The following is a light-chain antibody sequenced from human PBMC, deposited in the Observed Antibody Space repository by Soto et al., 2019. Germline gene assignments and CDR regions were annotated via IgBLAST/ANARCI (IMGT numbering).Light chain of an antibody. Sequence: EIVLTQSPATLSLSPGERATLSCRASQSVSSYLAWYQQKPGQAPRLLIYDASNSATGIPARFSGSGSGTDFTLTISSLEPEDFAVYYSQQRSNWPLTFGGGTKVEIK. CDR2: DAS. J-gene: IGKJ4*01. CDR3: QQRSNWPLT. CDR1: QSVSSY. V-gene: IGKV3-11*01.